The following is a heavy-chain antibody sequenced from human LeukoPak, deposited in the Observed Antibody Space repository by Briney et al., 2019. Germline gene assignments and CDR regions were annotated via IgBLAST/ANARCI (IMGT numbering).Heavy chain of an antibody. D-gene: IGHD6-19*01. CDR2: ISWNSGSI. J-gene: IGHJ4*02. CDR1: GFTFDDYA. CDR3: AKGALGSSGFYTYFDY. Sequence: GGSLRLSCAASGFTFDDYAMHWVRQAPGKGLEWVSGISWNSGSIGYADSVKGRFTISRDNAKNSLYLQMNSLRAEDMALYYCAKGALGSSGFYTYFDYWGQGTLVTVSS. V-gene: IGHV3-9*03.